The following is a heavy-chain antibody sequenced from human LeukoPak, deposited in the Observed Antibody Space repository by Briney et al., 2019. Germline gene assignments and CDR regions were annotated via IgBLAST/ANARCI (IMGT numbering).Heavy chain of an antibody. CDR1: GFTFSNYA. CDR3: AKGYYDSTTNYYYYGMDV. J-gene: IGHJ6*02. Sequence: GALRLSCAASGFTFSNYAMSWVRQAPGKGLEWVAGLSGSGNSIFYADSVKGRFTISRDNSKNTLYLQMNSLRAEDTAVYYCAKGYYDSTTNYYYYGMDVWGQGTAVTVSS. V-gene: IGHV3-23*01. D-gene: IGHD2/OR15-2a*01. CDR2: LSGSGNSI.